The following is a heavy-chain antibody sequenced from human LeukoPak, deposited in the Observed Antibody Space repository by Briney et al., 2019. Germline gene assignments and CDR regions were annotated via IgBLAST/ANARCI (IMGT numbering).Heavy chain of an antibody. V-gene: IGHV1-2*02. CDR2: INPNSDVT. CDR1: GYTFTDYY. J-gene: IGHJ3*02. D-gene: IGHD3-3*01. Sequence: ASVKVSCKASGYTFTDYYIHWVRQAPGQGLQYMGWINPNSDVTKYAQKFQGRVTMTRDTSISTAYMELSSLRSEDTAVYYCARDRYEGGYYPDDAFDIWGQGTMVTVSS. CDR3: ARDRYEGGYYPDDAFDI.